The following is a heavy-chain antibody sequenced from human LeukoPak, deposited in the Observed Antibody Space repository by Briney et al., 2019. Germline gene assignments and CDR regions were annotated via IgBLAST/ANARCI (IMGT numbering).Heavy chain of an antibody. CDR2: TRNKANSYTT. V-gene: IGHV3-72*01. J-gene: IGHJ4*02. CDR1: GFTFSNAW. D-gene: IGHD4-17*01. Sequence: TGGSLRLSCAASGFTFSNAWMSWVRQAPGKGPEWVGRTRNKANSYTTEYAASVKGRFTISRDDSKNSLYLQMNSLKTEDTAVYYCARGRVTTLYYFDYWGQGTLVTVSS. CDR3: ARGRVTTLYYFDY.